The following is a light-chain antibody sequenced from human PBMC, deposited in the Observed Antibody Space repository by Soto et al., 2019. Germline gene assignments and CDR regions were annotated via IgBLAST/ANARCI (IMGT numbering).Light chain of an antibody. CDR3: QQVYSSPLT. CDR2: WAS. V-gene: IGKV4-1*01. J-gene: IGKJ5*01. Sequence: DIVMTQSPDSLAVSLGERATVNCKSSQSLLDSSNDYNYLSWYHQKPGQPPKLLIYWASTRESGVPDRFSGRGSGTDFTLTISSLQAEDVAVYYCQQVYSSPLTFGRGTRLEI. CDR1: QSLLDSSNDYNY.